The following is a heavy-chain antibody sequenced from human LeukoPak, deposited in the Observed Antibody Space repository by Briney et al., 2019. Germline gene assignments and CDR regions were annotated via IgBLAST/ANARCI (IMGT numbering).Heavy chain of an antibody. V-gene: IGHV3-23*01. Sequence: GGSLRLSCAASGFTFSSNAMTWVRQAPGKGLEWVSAMSGSGGTIYHADSVEGRFTISRDNSKNTLYLQMNSLRAEDTAIYYCAKNYGASTGYDYWSQGTLVTVSS. D-gene: IGHD4-17*01. CDR3: AKNYGASTGYDY. CDR1: GFTFSSNA. J-gene: IGHJ4*02. CDR2: MSGSGGTI.